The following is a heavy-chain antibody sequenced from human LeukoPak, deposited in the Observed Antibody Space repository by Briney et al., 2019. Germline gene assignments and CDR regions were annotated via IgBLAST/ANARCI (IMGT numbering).Heavy chain of an antibody. CDR2: IRYDGSNK. D-gene: IGHD3-22*01. J-gene: IGHJ4*02. Sequence: GGSLRPSCAASGFTFSSYGMHWVRQAPGKGLEWVAFIRYDGSNKCYADSVKGRFTISRDNSKNTLYLQMNSLRAEDTAVYYCAKDAPYYDSSGTHIDYWGQGTLVTVSS. V-gene: IGHV3-30*02. CDR3: AKDAPYYDSSGTHIDY. CDR1: GFTFSSYG.